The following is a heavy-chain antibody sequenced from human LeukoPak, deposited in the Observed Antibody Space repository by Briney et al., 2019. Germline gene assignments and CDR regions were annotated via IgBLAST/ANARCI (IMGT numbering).Heavy chain of an antibody. CDR2: ISNSGGST. J-gene: IGHJ4*02. V-gene: IGHV3-23*01. CDR1: GFTFSSYA. Sequence: PGGSLRLSCAASGFTFSSYAMNWVRQAPGKGLEWVSVISNSGGSTSYADSVKGRFTISRDNSKNTVCLQMSSLRAEDTAIYYCAKDTNWGRSAGYFDYWGQGTLVTVSS. CDR3: AKDTNWGRSAGYFDY. D-gene: IGHD3-16*01.